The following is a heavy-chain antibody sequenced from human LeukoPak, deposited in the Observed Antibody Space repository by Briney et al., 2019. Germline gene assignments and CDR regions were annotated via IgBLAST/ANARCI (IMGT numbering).Heavy chain of an antibody. Sequence: GESLKISCKGSGYSFTSYWIGWVRQMPGKGLEWMGIIYPGDSDTRYSPSFQGQVTISADKSISTAYLQWSSLKASDTAMYYCARPRDPDYYDSSGYHYWGQGTLVTVSS. J-gene: IGHJ4*02. CDR1: GYSFTSYW. CDR3: ARPRDPDYYDSSGYHY. D-gene: IGHD3-22*01. V-gene: IGHV5-51*01. CDR2: IYPGDSDT.